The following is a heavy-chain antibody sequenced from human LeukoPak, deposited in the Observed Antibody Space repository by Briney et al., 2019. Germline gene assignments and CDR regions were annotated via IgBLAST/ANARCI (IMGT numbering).Heavy chain of an antibody. V-gene: IGHV3-23*01. D-gene: IGHD6-13*01. CDR2: ISGSGSST. J-gene: IGHJ4*02. CDR3: ANWRSAGTACYDY. Sequence: GGSLRLSCAASGFTFSSYAMKWVRQAPGQGLEWVSDISGSGSSTYYADSVKGRFTISRDNSKNTLYLQMNSLRAEDTAVYYCANWRSAGTACYDYWGQGTLVTVSS. CDR1: GFTFSSYA.